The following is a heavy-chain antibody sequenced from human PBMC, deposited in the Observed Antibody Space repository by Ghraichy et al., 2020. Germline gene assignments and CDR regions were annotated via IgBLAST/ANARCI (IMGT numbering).Heavy chain of an antibody. CDR3: ARDTGSQSYYDSSGYYDY. CDR1: GGSVSSGSYY. CDR2: IYYSGST. D-gene: IGHD3-22*01. V-gene: IGHV4-61*01. J-gene: IGHJ4*02. Sequence: SETLSLTCTVSGGSVSSGSYYWSWIRQPPGKGLEWIGYIYYSGSTNYNPSLKSRVTISVDTSKNQFSLKLSSVTAADTAVNYCARDTGSQSYYDSSGYYDYWAQGTLVIVSS.